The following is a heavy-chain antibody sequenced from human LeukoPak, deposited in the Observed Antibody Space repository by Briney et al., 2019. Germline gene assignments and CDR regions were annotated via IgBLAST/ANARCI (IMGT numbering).Heavy chain of an antibody. V-gene: IGHV3-30*02. CDR2: IRYDGSNK. J-gene: IGHJ4*02. Sequence: GGSLRLSCAVSGFTFSSYGMHWVRQAPGKGVEWVAFIRYDGSNKYYADSVKGRFTISRDNSKNTLYLQMNSLRAEDTAVYYCAKAPPGIAVAGTDYWGQGTLVTVSS. CDR3: AKAPPGIAVAGTDY. D-gene: IGHD6-19*01. CDR1: GFTFSSYG.